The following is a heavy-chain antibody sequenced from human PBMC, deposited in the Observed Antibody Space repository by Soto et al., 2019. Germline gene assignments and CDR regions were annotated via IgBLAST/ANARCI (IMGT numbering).Heavy chain of an antibody. CDR3: AGVLGDYDFWSGYFRRFDP. CDR2: IYYSGST. V-gene: IGHV4-59*01. J-gene: IGHJ5*02. CDR1: GGSISSYY. D-gene: IGHD3-3*01. Sequence: SETLSLTCTVSGGSISSYYWSWIRQPPGKGLEWIGYIYYSGSTNYNPSLKSRVTISVDTSKNQFSLKLSSVTAADTAVYYCAGVLGDYDFWSGYFRRFDPWGQGTLVTVSS.